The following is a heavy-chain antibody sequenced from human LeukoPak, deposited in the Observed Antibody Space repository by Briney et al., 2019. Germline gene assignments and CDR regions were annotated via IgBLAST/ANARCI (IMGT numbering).Heavy chain of an antibody. CDR3: ARESSAELLRNWYFDL. CDR1: GYTFTGYY. CDR2: INPNSGGT. J-gene: IGHJ2*01. V-gene: IGHV1-2*02. Sequence: ASVAVSCKASGYTFTGYYMHWVRQAPGQGLEWMGWINPNSGGTNYAQKFQGRVTMTRDTSISTAYMELSRLRSDDTAVYYCARESSAELLRNWYFDLWGRGTLVTVSS. D-gene: IGHD2-15*01.